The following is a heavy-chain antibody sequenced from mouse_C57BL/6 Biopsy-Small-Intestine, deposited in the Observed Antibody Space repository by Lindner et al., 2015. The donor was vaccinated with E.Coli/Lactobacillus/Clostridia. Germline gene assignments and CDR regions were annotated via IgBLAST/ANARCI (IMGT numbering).Heavy chain of an antibody. CDR2: IYPVNGDT. J-gene: IGHJ4*01. D-gene: IGHD2-12*01. V-gene: IGHV1-63*02. CDR1: GYTFKNYW. Sequence: VQLQESGAELVRPGTSVKMSCKAAGYTFKNYWIGWVKQRPGKGLEWIGRIYPVNGDTNYNGKFKGKATLTADRSSSTAYMQLSSLTSEDSAVYFCARSGYSSMDYWGQGTSVIVSS. CDR3: ARSGYSSMDY.